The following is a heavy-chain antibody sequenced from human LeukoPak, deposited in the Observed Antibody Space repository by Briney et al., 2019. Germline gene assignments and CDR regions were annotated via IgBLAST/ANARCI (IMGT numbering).Heavy chain of an antibody. CDR1: GFTFDDYA. D-gene: IGHD6-13*01. Sequence: GGSLRLSCAASGFTFDDYAMHWVRHAPGKGLEWVSGISWNSGSIGYADSVKGRFTISRDNAKNSLYLQMNSLRAEDTALYYCAKGQYSSSWYNGMDVWGQGTTVTVSS. V-gene: IGHV3-9*01. CDR2: ISWNSGSI. CDR3: AKGQYSSSWYNGMDV. J-gene: IGHJ6*02.